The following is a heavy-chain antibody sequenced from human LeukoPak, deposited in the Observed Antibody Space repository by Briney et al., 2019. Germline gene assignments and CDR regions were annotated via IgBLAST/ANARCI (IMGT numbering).Heavy chain of an antibody. CDR3: ARKQRFSSSCFDL. CDR1: GYTFSDCH. Sequence: GGSLRLSCAASGYTFSDCHMHWVRQAPGQGLEWMGWSNPRTGATNYAQKFQGRVTMTTDTSITTAYMEVTRLRSEDTAVYYCARKQRFSSSCFDLWGQGTLVSVSS. CDR2: SNPRTGAT. V-gene: IGHV1-2*02. D-gene: IGHD6-6*01. J-gene: IGHJ4*02.